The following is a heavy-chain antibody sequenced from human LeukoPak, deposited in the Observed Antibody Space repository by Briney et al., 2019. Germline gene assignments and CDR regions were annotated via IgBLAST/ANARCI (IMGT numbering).Heavy chain of an antibody. Sequence: SETLTLTCTVSGGSISSYYWSWIRQPAGKGLEWLGRVYTNGNTNDNPSQKRRITMSLDTYKNQFSLKLNSVTAADTAMYYCASDRHGSGTWDWFDTWGQGTLVTVSS. D-gene: IGHD3-10*01. CDR1: GGSISSYY. J-gene: IGHJ5*02. V-gene: IGHV4-4*07. CDR2: VYTNGNT. CDR3: ASDRHGSGTWDWFDT.